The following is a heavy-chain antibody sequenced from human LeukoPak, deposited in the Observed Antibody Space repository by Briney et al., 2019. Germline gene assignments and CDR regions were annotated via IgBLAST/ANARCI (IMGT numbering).Heavy chain of an antibody. V-gene: IGHV1-46*01. Sequence: ASVKVSCKASGYTFTSYYMHWVRQAPGQGLEWMGIINPSGGSTSYAQKFQGRVTMTRDTSTSTVYMELSSLRSEDTAVYYCARVQSSGYYRDAFDIWGQGTMVTVSS. J-gene: IGHJ3*02. CDR1: GYTFTSYY. CDR2: INPSGGST. D-gene: IGHD3-22*01. CDR3: ARVQSSGYYRDAFDI.